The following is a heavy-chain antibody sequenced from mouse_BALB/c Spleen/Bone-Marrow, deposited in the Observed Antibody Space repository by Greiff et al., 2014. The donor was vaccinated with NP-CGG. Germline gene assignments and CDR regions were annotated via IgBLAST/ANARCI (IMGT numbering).Heavy chain of an antibody. Sequence: EVQVVESGGGLVQPGGSRKLSCAASGFTFSSFGMHWVRQAPEKGLEWVAYISSGSSTIYYADTVKGRFTISRDNPKNTLFLQMTSLRSEDTAMYYCARAGMDYWGQGASVTVSS. D-gene: IGHD3-3*01. V-gene: IGHV5-17*02. CDR1: GFTFSSFG. CDR2: ISSGSSTI. J-gene: IGHJ4*01. CDR3: ARAGMDY.